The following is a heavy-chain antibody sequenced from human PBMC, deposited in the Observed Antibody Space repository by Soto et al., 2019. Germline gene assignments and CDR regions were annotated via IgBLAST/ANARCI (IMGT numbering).Heavy chain of an antibody. CDR3: ARTQYSSSYRYYYGMDV. Sequence: QVQLQQSGPGLVKPSQTLSLTCAISGDSVSSNSAAWNWIRQSPSRGLEWLGRTYYRSKWYNDYAVSVKSRITINPDTSKNQFSLQLNSVTPEDTAVSYCARTQYSSSYRYYYGMDVWGQGTTVTVSS. V-gene: IGHV6-1*01. J-gene: IGHJ6*02. CDR2: TYYRSKWYN. D-gene: IGHD6-6*01. CDR1: GDSVSSNSAA.